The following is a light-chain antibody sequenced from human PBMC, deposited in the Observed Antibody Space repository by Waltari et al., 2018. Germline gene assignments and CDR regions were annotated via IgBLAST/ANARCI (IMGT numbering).Light chain of an antibody. V-gene: IGKV3-20*01. CDR2: GAS. CDR1: QTVRTTY. J-gene: IGKJ4*01. Sequence: EIVLTHSPGTLSLSPGEIATLSCRASQTVRTTYLAWYQQKPGQAPTLLIYGASSRATGIPDRFSGSGSGTDFSLTISSLEPEDFAVYYCQQYDISPLTFGGGTKVEIK. CDR3: QQYDISPLT.